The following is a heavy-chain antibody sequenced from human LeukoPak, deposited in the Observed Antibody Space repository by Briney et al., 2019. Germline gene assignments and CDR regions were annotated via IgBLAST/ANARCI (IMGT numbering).Heavy chain of an antibody. V-gene: IGHV3-21*01. D-gene: IGHD5-24*01. CDR1: GFTFSSYS. Sequence: GGSLRLSCAASGFTFSSYSMNWVRQAPGKGLEWVSSISSSSSYIYYADSVKGRFTISRDNAKNSLYLQMNSLRAEDTAVYYCAREGRYGYTNRGVVDYWGQGTLVTVSS. CDR3: AREGRYGYTNRGVVDY. CDR2: ISSSSSYI. J-gene: IGHJ4*02.